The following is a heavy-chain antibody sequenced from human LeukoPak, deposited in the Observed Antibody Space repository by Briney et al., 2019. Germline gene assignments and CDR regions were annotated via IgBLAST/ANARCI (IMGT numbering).Heavy chain of an antibody. Sequence: SETLSLTCTVAGGSISSSSDYWGWIRKPPGKGLEWIGSIYYSGSTYYNPSLKSRVTISVDTSKNQFSLKLSSVTAADTAVYYCASRSSGSNWFDPWGQGTLVTVSS. D-gene: IGHD3-10*01. V-gene: IGHV4-39*07. CDR1: GGSISSSSDY. CDR2: IYYSGST. CDR3: ASRSSGSNWFDP. J-gene: IGHJ5*02.